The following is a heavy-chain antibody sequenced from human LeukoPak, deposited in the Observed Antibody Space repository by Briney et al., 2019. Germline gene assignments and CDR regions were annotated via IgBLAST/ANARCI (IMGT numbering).Heavy chain of an antibody. D-gene: IGHD3-9*01. V-gene: IGHV3-74*01. CDR3: ARGELRYFDWLNY. CDR1: GFTFSSYW. CDR2: INSDGSST. J-gene: IGHJ4*02. Sequence: PGGPLRLSCAASGFTFSSYWMHWVRQAPGKGLVWVSRINSDGSSTSYADSVKGRFTISRDNAKNTLYLQMNSLRAEDTAVYYCARGELRYFDWLNYWGQGTLVTVSS.